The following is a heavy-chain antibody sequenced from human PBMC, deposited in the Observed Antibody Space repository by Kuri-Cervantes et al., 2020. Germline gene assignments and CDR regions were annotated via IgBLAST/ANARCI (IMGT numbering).Heavy chain of an antibody. CDR3: ARLRGWGVAGIYYYYGMDV. D-gene: IGHD6-19*01. CDR2: IWFDGSNK. J-gene: IGHJ6*02. V-gene: IGHV3-33*01. Sequence: GGSLRLSCAASGFTFSSYGMHWVRQAPGKGLEWVAVIWFDGSNKYYADSVKGRFTISRDNSKNTLYLQMNSLRAEDTAVYYCARLRGWGVAGIYYYYGMDVWGQGTTVTVSS. CDR1: GFTFSSYG.